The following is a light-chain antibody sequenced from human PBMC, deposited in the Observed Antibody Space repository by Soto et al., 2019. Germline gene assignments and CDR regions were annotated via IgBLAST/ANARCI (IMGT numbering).Light chain of an antibody. Sequence: EIVLTQSPGTLSLSPGEGATLSCTASQSVTSSYLAWYQQKPGQAPRHLIYGASSRAIDIPHRFSGSGSGTDCTITINRLEPEDFAVYYCQQYGSSPRTFGQGTKVEIK. V-gene: IGKV3-20*01. CDR2: GAS. J-gene: IGKJ1*01. CDR3: QQYGSSPRT. CDR1: QSVTSSY.